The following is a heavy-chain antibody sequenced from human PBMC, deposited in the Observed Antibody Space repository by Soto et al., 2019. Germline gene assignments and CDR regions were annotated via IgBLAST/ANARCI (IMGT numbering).Heavy chain of an antibody. CDR1: GFTVSSNY. D-gene: IGHD3-3*01. V-gene: IGHV3-66*01. J-gene: IGHJ6*03. CDR3: AREGRFLEWLSTYYMDV. Sequence: PGGSLRLSCAASGFTVSSNYMSWVRQAPGKGLEWVSVIYSGGSTYYADSVKGRFTISRDNSKNTLYLQMNSLRAEDTAVYYCAREGRFLEWLSTYYMDVWGKGTTVTVSS. CDR2: IYSGGST.